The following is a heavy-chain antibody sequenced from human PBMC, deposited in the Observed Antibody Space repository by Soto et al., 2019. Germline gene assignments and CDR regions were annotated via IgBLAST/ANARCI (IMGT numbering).Heavy chain of an antibody. Sequence: QLQLQESGPGLVKPSETLSLTCTVSGGSISSSSYYWGWHRQPPGKGLVGIGSIYDSGTTYYTPSHTSVVTIAVDTSNHQFSLKLSSVTAAATAVYYWARHTPAISISDHWGQGTLVTVSS. V-gene: IGHV4-39*01. CDR1: GGSISSSSYY. CDR2: IYDSGTT. D-gene: IGHD2-15*01. CDR3: ARHTPAISISDH. J-gene: IGHJ4*02.